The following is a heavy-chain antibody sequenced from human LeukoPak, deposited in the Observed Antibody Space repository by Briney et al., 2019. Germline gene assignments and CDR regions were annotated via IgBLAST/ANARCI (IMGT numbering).Heavy chain of an antibody. CDR3: ARRDGYNYGGFLGWFDP. D-gene: IGHD5-24*01. CDR2: IYHSGST. CDR1: GGSISSSNW. J-gene: IGHJ5*02. V-gene: IGHV4-4*02. Sequence: PSETLSLTCAVSGGSISSSNWWSWVRQPPGKGLEWIGEIYHSGSTNYNPSLKSRVTISVDTSKNQFSLKLSSVTAADTAVYYCARRDGYNYGGFLGWFDPWGQGTLVTVSS.